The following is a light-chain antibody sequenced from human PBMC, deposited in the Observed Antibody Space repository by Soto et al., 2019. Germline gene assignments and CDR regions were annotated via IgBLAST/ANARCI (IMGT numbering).Light chain of an antibody. CDR1: SGHRNYA. V-gene: IGLV4-69*02. CDR3: QTWGTGILV. J-gene: IGLJ2*01. CDR2: LNSDGNH. Sequence: QPVLTQSPSASASLGASVKLTCTLSSGHRNYAIAWHQQQPEKGPRYLMKLNSDGNHTKGDGIPDRFSGSSSGAERYLTISSLQSEDEGDYYCQTWGTGILVFGGRTKLTVL.